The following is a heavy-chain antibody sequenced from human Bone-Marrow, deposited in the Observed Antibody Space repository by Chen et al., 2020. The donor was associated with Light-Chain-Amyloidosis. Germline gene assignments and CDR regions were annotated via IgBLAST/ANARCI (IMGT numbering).Heavy chain of an antibody. CDR1: GGSFSGYY. CDR2: INHSGST. V-gene: IGHV4-34*01. D-gene: IGHD3-3*01. J-gene: IGHJ6*03. CDR3: PEGTHYDCWSGYYYYYRDV. Sequence: QVQLQQWGAGLLKPSETLSLTCAVYGGSFSGYYWSWIRQPPGKGREGIGEINHSGSTNYNPSLSSRVTISVSTSKIQFSLWLRSVTAADTAVYYCPEGTHYDCWSGYYYYYRDVWGKGTRATVSS.